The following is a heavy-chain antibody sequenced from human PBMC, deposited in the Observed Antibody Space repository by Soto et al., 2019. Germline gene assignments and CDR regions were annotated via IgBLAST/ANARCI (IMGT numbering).Heavy chain of an antibody. CDR2: MNTNNGNT. V-gene: IGHV1-8*01. D-gene: IGHD2-15*01. CDR1: GYTFTSYD. J-gene: IGHJ4*02. Sequence: QVQLVQSGAEVQKPGASVKVSCKASGYTFTSYDINWVRQATGPGLEWMGWMNTNNGNTGYAPKFQGRVTMTRDTFISTAYMELSRLITEDTAVYYCARGTYCSGGSGDWRANDYWGPGNLVTVSS. CDR3: ARGTYCSGGSGDWRANDY.